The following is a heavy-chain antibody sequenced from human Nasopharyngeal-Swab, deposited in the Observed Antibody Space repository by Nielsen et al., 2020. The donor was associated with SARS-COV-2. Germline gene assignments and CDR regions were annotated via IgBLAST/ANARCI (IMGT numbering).Heavy chain of an antibody. D-gene: IGHD6-13*01. J-gene: IGHJ6*02. CDR1: GFTISSYS. Sequence: GGSLRLSCAASGFTISSYSMNWVRQAPGKGLEWVSSISSSSSYIYYADSVKGRFTISRDNAKNSLYLQMNSLRDEDTAVYYCARLDGYSSSWYPLDVWGQGTTVTVSS. CDR2: ISSSSSYI. CDR3: ARLDGYSSSWYPLDV. V-gene: IGHV3-21*01.